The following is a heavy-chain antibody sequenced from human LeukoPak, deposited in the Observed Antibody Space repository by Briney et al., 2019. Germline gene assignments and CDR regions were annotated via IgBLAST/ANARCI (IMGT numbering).Heavy chain of an antibody. J-gene: IGHJ4*02. CDR2: ILSDGSKE. CDR3: ARGLLWFGEIDY. D-gene: IGHD3-10*01. V-gene: IGHV3-30*19. Sequence: GGSLRLSCAASGFTFSSYGMHWVRQAPCKGLEWVAVILSDGSKEFYTDSVKGRFTISRDNSKNTLYLQMNSLRAEDTAVYYCARGLLWFGEIDYWGQGTLVTVSS. CDR1: GFTFSSYG.